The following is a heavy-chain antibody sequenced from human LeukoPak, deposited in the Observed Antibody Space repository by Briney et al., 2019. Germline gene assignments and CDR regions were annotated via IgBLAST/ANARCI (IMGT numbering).Heavy chain of an antibody. Sequence: ASVKVSCKASGYTFTTYYMHWVRQAPGQGLEWMGIINPSGGSTSYAQKFQGRVTMTRDTSTSTVYMELSSLRSEDAAIYYCARDLYYASSGGALHIWGQGTLFTVSS. J-gene: IGHJ3*02. V-gene: IGHV1-46*01. CDR3: ARDLYYASSGGALHI. CDR1: GYTFTTYY. D-gene: IGHD3-22*01. CDR2: INPSGGST.